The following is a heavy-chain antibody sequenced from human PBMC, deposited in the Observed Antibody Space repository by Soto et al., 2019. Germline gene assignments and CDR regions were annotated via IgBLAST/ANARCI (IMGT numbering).Heavy chain of an antibody. CDR2: IKEDGSEK. CDR3: ARDRGYSCFDY. J-gene: IGHJ4*02. Sequence: GWSLRLSCASSVFTFSSSWMNWVRQAPGKGLEWVAGIKEDGSEKYYVDFVKGRFTISRDNAENSLYLQMNGLRAEDTAVYYCARDRGYSCFDYWGLGTLVTVSS. D-gene: IGHD5-18*01. CDR1: VFTFSSSW. V-gene: IGHV3-7*01.